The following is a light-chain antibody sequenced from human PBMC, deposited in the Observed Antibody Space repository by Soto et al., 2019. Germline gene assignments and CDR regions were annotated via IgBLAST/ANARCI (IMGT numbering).Light chain of an antibody. CDR3: QQYGPSPPLS. Sequence: EFVLPLSPGTLSFSPGECVTLSWRALQCVSSSYLAWYQQTPSQAPRLPIYGASSRATSIPDRYSGSESGTDITLSISRLEPEDFAVYDCQQYGPSPPLSFGGGTKVDIK. J-gene: IGKJ4*01. CDR2: GAS. CDR1: QCVSSSY. V-gene: IGKV3-20*01.